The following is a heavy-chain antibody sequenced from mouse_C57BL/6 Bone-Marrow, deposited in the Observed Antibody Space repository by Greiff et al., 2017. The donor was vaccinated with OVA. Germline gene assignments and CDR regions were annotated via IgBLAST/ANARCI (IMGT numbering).Heavy chain of an antibody. V-gene: IGHV1-54*01. CDR1: GYAFTNYL. Sequence: QVQLQQSGAELVRPGTSVKVSCKASGYAFTNYLIEWVKQRPGQGLEWIGVINPGSGGTNYNEKFKGKVTLTADKSSSTAYMQLSSLTSVDSAVYFCARSLITTVVATGWYFDVWGTGTTVTVSS. D-gene: IGHD1-1*01. CDR2: INPGSGGT. J-gene: IGHJ1*03. CDR3: ARSLITTVVATGWYFDV.